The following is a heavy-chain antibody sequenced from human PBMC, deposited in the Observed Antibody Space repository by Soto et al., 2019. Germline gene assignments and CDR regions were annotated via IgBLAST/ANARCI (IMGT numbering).Heavy chain of an antibody. CDR3: ARENSAYGDPATSDYYNDMDV. Sequence: EVQLVESGGGLVQPGGSLRLSCAASGFTLGGYWMNWVRQAPGKGLVWVSRISSVGSSTTYADSVKGRFIFSRDNAKNTMYLQMNSLRAEETAVYYCARENSAYGDPATSDYYNDMDVWGKGTTVTVSS. D-gene: IGHD4-17*01. CDR2: ISSVGSST. CDR1: GFTLGGYW. J-gene: IGHJ6*03. V-gene: IGHV3-74*01.